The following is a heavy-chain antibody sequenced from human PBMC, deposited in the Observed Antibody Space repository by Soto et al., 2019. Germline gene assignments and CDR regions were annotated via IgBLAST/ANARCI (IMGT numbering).Heavy chain of an antibody. V-gene: IGHV3-23*01. Sequence: EVHLLESGGNVVQPGGSLRLSCAASGFTFSSYAMNWVRQAPGKGLEWVSSISANGRNTYYADSVKGRFTISRDRSKNTLYLQLDSLRVEGTAIYYCAKDLSSLGWLASGAAFDTWGQGTLVTVSA. CDR2: ISANGRNT. CDR3: AKDLSSLGWLASGAAFDT. J-gene: IGHJ4*02. CDR1: GFTFSSYA. D-gene: IGHD5-18*01.